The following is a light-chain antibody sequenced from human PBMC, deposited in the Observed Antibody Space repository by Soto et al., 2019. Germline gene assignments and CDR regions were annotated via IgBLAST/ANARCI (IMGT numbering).Light chain of an antibody. J-gene: IGKJ4*01. V-gene: IGKV3-11*01. CDR3: QRRSKWPLT. Sequence: EIVLTQSPATLSLSPGVRATLSCSASESIRSYLAWYQQRAGQAPSLLIYDASNMATCMPARFSGSGSGTDITLTIDNLEPEDLAVYYWQRRSKWPLTFGGGTKVEI. CDR1: ESIRSY. CDR2: DAS.